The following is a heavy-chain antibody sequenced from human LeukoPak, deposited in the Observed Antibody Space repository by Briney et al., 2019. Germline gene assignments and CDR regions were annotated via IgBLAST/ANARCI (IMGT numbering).Heavy chain of an antibody. CDR3: ARDQGMATIRLGYNWFDP. D-gene: IGHD5-24*01. Sequence: SVKVSCKASGGTFSSYAISWVRQAPGQGLEWMGRIIPILGIANYAQKLQGRVTITADKSTSTAYMELSSLRSEDTAVYYCARDQGMATIRLGYNWFDPWGQGTLVTVSS. V-gene: IGHV1-69*04. J-gene: IGHJ5*02. CDR1: GGTFSSYA. CDR2: IIPILGIA.